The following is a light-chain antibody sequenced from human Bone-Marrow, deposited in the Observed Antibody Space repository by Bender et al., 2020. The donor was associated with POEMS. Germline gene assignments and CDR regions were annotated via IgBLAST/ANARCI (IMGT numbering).Light chain of an antibody. V-gene: IGLV2-23*02. J-gene: IGLJ1*01. CDR3: CSHAGSFTYV. CDR2: EVT. CDR1: SSDVGNYIF. Sequence: QSALTQPASVSGSPGQSITITCTGTSSDVGNYIFVSWYQQRPGKVPKLLIYEVTQRPSGVSNRFSGSKSGNTASLTISGLQAEDEADYYCCSHAGSFTYVFGSGTKVTVL.